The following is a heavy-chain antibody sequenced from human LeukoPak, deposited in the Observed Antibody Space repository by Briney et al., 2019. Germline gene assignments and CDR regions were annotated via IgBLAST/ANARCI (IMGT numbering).Heavy chain of an antibody. Sequence: PGGSLRLSCVASGFTFGHYAMSWVRQAPGKGLEWVSAISGSGGSTYYADSVKGRFTISRDNSKNTLYLQMNSLRAEDTAVYYCASRGIWGRIIAYWGQGTLVTVSS. CDR2: ISGSGGST. V-gene: IGHV3-23*01. J-gene: IGHJ4*02. CDR1: GFTFGHYA. D-gene: IGHD3-16*01. CDR3: ASRGIWGRIIAY.